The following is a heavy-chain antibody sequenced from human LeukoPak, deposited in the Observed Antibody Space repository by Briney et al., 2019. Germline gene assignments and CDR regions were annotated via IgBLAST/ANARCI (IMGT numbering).Heavy chain of an antibody. J-gene: IGHJ4*02. CDR2: IYTSGRP. Sequence: PSQTLSLTCTVSGGSISSGSYYWSWIRQPAGKGLEWSGRIYTSGRPNYNPSLKSRVTISVDTSKNQFSLKLSSVTAADTAVYYCARGNDYVWGSYRPTGIAVHQFDYWGQGTLVTVSS. CDR3: ARGNDYVWGSYRPTGIAVHQFDY. D-gene: IGHD3-16*02. V-gene: IGHV4-61*02. CDR1: GGSISSGSYY.